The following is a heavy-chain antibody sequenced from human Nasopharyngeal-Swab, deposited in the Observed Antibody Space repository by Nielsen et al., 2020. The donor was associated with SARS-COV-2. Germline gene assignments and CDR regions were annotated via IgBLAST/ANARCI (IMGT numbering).Heavy chain of an antibody. J-gene: IGHJ3*02. CDR3: ARGWERWLRSPGNAFDI. CDR2: INPILGIA. Sequence: WVRQAPGQGLEWMGRINPILGIANNAQKFQGRVTITADKSTSTAYMELSSLRSEDTAVYYCARGWERWLRSPGNAFDIWGQGTMVTVSS. D-gene: IGHD5-24*01. V-gene: IGHV1-69*02.